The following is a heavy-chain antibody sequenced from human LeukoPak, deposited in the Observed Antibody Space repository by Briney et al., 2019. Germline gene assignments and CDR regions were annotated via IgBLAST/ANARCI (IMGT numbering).Heavy chain of an antibody. D-gene: IGHD1-26*01. J-gene: IGHJ4*02. CDR2: IFYSGST. Sequence: NPSETLSLTCTVSGGSISGYYWSWIRQPPGKGLEWIGYIFYSGSTNYNPSLKSRVTISVDTSKNQFSLKLSSVTAADTAVYYCARGERDLLFDYWGQGTLVTVSS. V-gene: IGHV4-59*01. CDR1: GGSISGYY. CDR3: ARGERDLLFDY.